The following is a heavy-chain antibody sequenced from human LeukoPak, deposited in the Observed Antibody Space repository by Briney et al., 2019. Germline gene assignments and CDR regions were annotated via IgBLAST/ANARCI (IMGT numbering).Heavy chain of an antibody. CDR1: GGTFSSYA. J-gene: IGHJ4*02. CDR3: ARGKPNYYDSSGYYLER. Sequence: SVKVSCKASGGTFSSYAISWVRQAPGQGLEWMGGIIPIFGTANYAQKFQGRVTITADESTSTAYMELSSLRSEDTAVYYCARGKPNYYDSSGYYLERWGQGTLVTVSS. D-gene: IGHD3-22*01. V-gene: IGHV1-69*13. CDR2: IIPIFGTA.